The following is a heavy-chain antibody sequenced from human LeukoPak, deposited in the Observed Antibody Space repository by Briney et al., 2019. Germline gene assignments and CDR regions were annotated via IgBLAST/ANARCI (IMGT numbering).Heavy chain of an antibody. CDR1: GYTFTSYA. CDR3: AREGVGEYYDFWSGYYTFQNWFDP. Sequence: DSVKVSCKASGYTFTSYAMNWVRQAPGQGLEWMGWINTNTGNPTYAQGFTGRFVFSLDTSVSTAYLQISSLKAEDTAVYYCAREGVGEYYDFWSGYYTFQNWFDPWGQGTLVTVSS. CDR2: INTNTGNP. J-gene: IGHJ5*02. D-gene: IGHD3-3*01. V-gene: IGHV7-4-1*02.